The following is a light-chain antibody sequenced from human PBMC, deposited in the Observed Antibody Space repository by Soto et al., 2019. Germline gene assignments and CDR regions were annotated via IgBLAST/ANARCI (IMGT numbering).Light chain of an antibody. Sequence: QSALTQPASVSGSPGQSITISCVGGYNYVSWYQQHPGKAPKLMIYDVSNRPSGVSNRFSGSKSGNTASLTISGLQAEDEADYYCSSYTSNVVFGGGTKLTVL. CDR1: GGYNY. CDR2: DVS. CDR3: SSYTSNVV. J-gene: IGLJ2*01. V-gene: IGLV2-14*01.